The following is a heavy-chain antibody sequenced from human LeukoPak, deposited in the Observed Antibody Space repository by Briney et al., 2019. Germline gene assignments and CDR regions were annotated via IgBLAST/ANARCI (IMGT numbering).Heavy chain of an antibody. Sequence: PGGSLRLSCAASGFTFSSYAMHWVRQAPGKGLEWVAVTSYDGSNKYYADSVKGRFTISRDNSKNTLYLQMNSLRAEDTAVYYCARVREGIAVAATDYWGQGTLVTVSS. J-gene: IGHJ4*02. CDR2: TSYDGSNK. V-gene: IGHV3-30-3*01. CDR1: GFTFSSYA. CDR3: ARVREGIAVAATDY. D-gene: IGHD6-19*01.